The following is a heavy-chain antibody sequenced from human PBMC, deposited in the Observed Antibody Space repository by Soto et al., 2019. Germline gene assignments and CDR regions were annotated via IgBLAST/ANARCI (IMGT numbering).Heavy chain of an antibody. CDR1: EYTFTIYY. Sequence: VASVKVSCTAPEYTFTIYYMPWVRQAPGDGLEWMGVINPNGGSTNYAQKFQGSLTMTRDTSISTAYMQLSRLRSDDTAVYYCARLTVPLDIVVLPAASYDYWGQGTLVTVSS. J-gene: IGHJ4*02. CDR2: INPNGGST. V-gene: IGHV1-2*02. D-gene: IGHD2-2*01. CDR3: ARLTVPLDIVVLPAASYDY.